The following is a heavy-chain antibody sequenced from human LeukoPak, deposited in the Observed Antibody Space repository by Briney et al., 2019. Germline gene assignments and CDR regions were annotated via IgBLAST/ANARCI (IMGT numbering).Heavy chain of an antibody. J-gene: IGHJ6*02. V-gene: IGHV3-21*01. CDR1: GFTFSNYA. Sequence: PGGSLRLSCAASGFTFSNYAMNWVRQAPGKGLEWVSSISSSRSYIYYADSVRGRFTISRDNAKNSLYLQMNSLRAEDTAVYYCARGLRSPAATDFYYYYALDVWGQGTTVTVSS. CDR2: ISSSRSYI. D-gene: IGHD2-2*01. CDR3: ARGLRSPAATDFYYYYALDV.